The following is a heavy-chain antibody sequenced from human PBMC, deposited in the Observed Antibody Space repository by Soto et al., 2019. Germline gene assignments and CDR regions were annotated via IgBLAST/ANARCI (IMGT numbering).Heavy chain of an antibody. CDR2: IYPGDSDT. J-gene: IGHJ6*03. V-gene: IGHV5-51*01. CDR3: ARHRSNRHYYYYMDV. Sequence: PGESLKISCKGSGYSFTSYWIGWVRQMPGKGLEWMGIIYPGDSDTRYSPSFQGQVTISADKSISTAYLQWNSLKASDTAMYYCARHRSNRHYYYYMDVWGKGTTVTVSS. D-gene: IGHD4-4*01. CDR1: GYSFTSYW.